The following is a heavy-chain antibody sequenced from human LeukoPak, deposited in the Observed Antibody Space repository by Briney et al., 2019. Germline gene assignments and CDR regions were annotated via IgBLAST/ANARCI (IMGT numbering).Heavy chain of an antibody. D-gene: IGHD3-16*01. V-gene: IGHV4-59*01. Sequence: PSETLSLTCTVSGGSISSYYWSWIRQPPGKGLDWIGYIYYSGSTNYNPSLKSRVTISVDTSKNQFSLKLSSVTAADTAVYYCARAGTYYDYVWGPPHWFDPWGQGTLVTVSS. CDR1: GGSISSYY. CDR2: IYYSGST. J-gene: IGHJ5*02. CDR3: ARAGTYYDYVWGPPHWFDP.